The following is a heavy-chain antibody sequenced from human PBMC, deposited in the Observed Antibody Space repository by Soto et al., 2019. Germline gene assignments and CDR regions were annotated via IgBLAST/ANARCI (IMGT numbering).Heavy chain of an antibody. V-gene: IGHV1-69*13. J-gene: IGHJ4*02. D-gene: IGHD3-22*01. CDR1: GGTFSSYA. CDR3: ARPRYYYDSSGYYLFDY. CDR2: IIPIFGTA. Sequence: SVKVSCKASGGTFSSYAISWVRQAPGQGLEWMGGIIPIFGTANYAQKFQGRVTITADESTSTAYMELSSLRSEDTAVYYCARPRYYYDSSGYYLFDYWGQGTLVTVSS.